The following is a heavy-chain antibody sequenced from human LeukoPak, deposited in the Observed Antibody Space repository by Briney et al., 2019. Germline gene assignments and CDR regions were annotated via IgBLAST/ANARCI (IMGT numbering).Heavy chain of an antibody. Sequence: SETLCLTCAVSGGTISSGGFSWSWIRQPPGKGLEWIGYIYHSGSNYYNPSLKSRVTISVDRSKSQFSLKLSSVTAADRAVYYCAREYYYGSGSYSWFDPWGQGTLVTVSS. CDR1: GGTISSGGFS. D-gene: IGHD3-10*01. CDR3: AREYYYGSGSYSWFDP. J-gene: IGHJ5*02. CDR2: IYHSGSN. V-gene: IGHV4-30-2*01.